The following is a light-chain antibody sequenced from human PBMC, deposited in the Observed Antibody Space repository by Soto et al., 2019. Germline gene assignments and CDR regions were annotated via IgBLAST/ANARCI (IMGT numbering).Light chain of an antibody. CDR3: QQYGSSPWT. J-gene: IGKJ1*01. CDR1: QTIRSNY. V-gene: IGKV3-20*01. CDR2: GAS. Sequence: ETVLTQSPGTLSLSPGERATLSCRASQTIRSNYLAWYRQTPGQAPRLLISGASNSTTGIAYRFSGSGSGTDFTVIISRLEPEDFALYYCQQYGSSPWTFGQGTKVEIK.